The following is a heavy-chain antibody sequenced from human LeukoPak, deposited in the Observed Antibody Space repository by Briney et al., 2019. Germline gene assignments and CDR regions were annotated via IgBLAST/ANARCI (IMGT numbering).Heavy chain of an antibody. J-gene: IGHJ4*02. CDR2: IYPGDSDT. Sequence: GESLKISCKGSGSCFTSYWIGWVRQMPGKGLEWMGIIYPGDSDTRYSPSFQGQVTISADKSISTAYLQWSSLKASDTAMYYCARQAYDSSGYPDYWGQGTLVTVSS. D-gene: IGHD3-22*01. V-gene: IGHV5-51*01. CDR3: ARQAYDSSGYPDY. CDR1: GSCFTSYW.